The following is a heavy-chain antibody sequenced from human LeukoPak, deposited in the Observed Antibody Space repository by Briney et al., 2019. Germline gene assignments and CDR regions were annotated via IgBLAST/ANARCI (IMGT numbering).Heavy chain of an antibody. CDR1: GFTVSSNY. J-gene: IGHJ6*03. Sequence: GGSLRLSCAASGFTVSSNYMSWVRQAPGKGLEWVSVIYSGGSTYYADPVKGRFTISRDNSKNTLYLQMNSLRAEDTAVYYCASARYSSGWHYYYYYYMDVWGKGTTVTVSS. V-gene: IGHV3-53*01. CDR3: ASARYSSGWHYYYYYYMDV. CDR2: IYSGGST. D-gene: IGHD6-19*01.